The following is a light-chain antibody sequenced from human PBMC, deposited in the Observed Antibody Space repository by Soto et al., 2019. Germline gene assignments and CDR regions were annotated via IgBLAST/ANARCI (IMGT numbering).Light chain of an antibody. Sequence: EIVLTQSPGTLSLSPGERATLSCRASQSVSSSYLAWYQQKPGQAPRLLIYGASSRATGIPDRFSGSGSETDLPLTISRMEPEDLAVYYGQQYGSSSWTFGQGAKVEIK. J-gene: IGKJ1*01. CDR2: GAS. V-gene: IGKV3-20*01. CDR1: QSVSSSY. CDR3: QQYGSSSWT.